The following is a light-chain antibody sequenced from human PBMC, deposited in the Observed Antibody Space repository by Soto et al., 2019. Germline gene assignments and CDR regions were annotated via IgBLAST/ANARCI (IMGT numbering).Light chain of an antibody. CDR1: QGIGTY. CDR3: QQDNIFPLA. CDR2: DAS. V-gene: IGKV1-12*01. J-gene: IGKJ1*01. Sequence: DVQMTQSPSSVSASVGDRVTITCRASQGIGTYLVWYQQKPGKAPKLLISDASSLQSAVPSRFTGSGSGTDFTLTITSLQPEDFSTYYCQQDNIFPLAFGQGTKVEIQ.